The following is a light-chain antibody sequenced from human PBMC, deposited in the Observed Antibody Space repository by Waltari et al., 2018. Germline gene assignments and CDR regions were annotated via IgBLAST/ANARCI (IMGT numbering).Light chain of an antibody. CDR2: TAS. CDR1: PSINRW. J-gene: IGKJ1*01. CDR3: QQYITYPWT. Sequence: DIQMTQSPSTLSASVGGRVTITCRSGPSINRWLAWYQKKPGKAPSLLIYTASTLQSGVPSRFSGSGSGTEFTLTISSLQPDDFATYYCQQYITYPWTFGQGTKVEIK. V-gene: IGKV1-5*03.